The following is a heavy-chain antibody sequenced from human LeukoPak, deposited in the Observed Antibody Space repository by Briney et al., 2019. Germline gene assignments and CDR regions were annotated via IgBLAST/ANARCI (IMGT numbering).Heavy chain of an antibody. D-gene: IGHD5-18*01. Sequence: PGGSLRLSCAASGFTFSSYWMSWVRQAPGKGLEWVAFIWYDGSIKYYADSVKGRFTISRDNSKNTLYLQMNSLRAEDTAVYYCAKVAGYSYVGVYYFDYWGQGTLVTVSS. J-gene: IGHJ4*02. V-gene: IGHV3-30*02. CDR1: GFTFSSYW. CDR2: IWYDGSIK. CDR3: AKVAGYSYVGVYYFDY.